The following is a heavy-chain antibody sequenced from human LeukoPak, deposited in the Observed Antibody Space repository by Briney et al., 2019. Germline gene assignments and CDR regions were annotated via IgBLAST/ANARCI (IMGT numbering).Heavy chain of an antibody. Sequence: ASVKVSCKASGYTFTGYYMHWVRQAPGQGLEWMGWINPNSGGTNYAQKFQGRVTMTRDTSISTAYMELSSLRSEDTAVYYCARAGHYSSSWYYWFDPWGQGTLVTVSS. J-gene: IGHJ5*02. CDR3: ARAGHYSSSWYYWFDP. V-gene: IGHV1-2*02. CDR1: GYTFTGYY. CDR2: INPNSGGT. D-gene: IGHD6-13*01.